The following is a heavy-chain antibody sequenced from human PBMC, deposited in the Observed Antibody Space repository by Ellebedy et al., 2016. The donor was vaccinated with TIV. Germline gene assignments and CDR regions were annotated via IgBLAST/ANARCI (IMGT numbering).Heavy chain of an antibody. D-gene: IGHD6-13*01. Sequence: GESLKISCAASGFTFSISAMSWVRQAPGKGLEWVSLISGSGDSTYYADSVKGRFTISRDNSQNSLYLQMGRLRAEDMAVYYCARGSSSWYAPIDYWGQGTLVTVSS. CDR2: ISGSGDST. V-gene: IGHV3-23*01. CDR1: GFTFSISA. J-gene: IGHJ4*02. CDR3: ARGSSSWYAPIDY.